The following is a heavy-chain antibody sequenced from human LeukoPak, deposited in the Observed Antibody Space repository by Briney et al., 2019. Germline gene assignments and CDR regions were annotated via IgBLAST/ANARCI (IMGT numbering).Heavy chain of an antibody. V-gene: IGHV3-7*01. J-gene: IGHJ4*02. CDR1: GFTFNRHW. D-gene: IGHD3-16*01. CDR2: INQDGSAK. CDR3: ARLLGESTIYGL. Sequence: GGSLRLSCAASGFTFNRHWMSWVRQAPGKGLEWVASINQDGSAKNYVDSVKGRFIISRDNAKNSLSLQMSSLRAEDTAVYYCARLLGESTIYGLWGQGTLVTVSS.